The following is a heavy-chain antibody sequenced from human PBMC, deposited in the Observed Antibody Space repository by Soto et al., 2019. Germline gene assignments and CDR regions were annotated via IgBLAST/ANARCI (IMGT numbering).Heavy chain of an antibody. D-gene: IGHD1-1*01. CDR1: GGSVSSGSYY. CDR3: ARGGNWNLAREC. Sequence: QVQLQESGPGLVKPSETLSLSCTVSGGSVSSGSYYWSWIRQPPGKGLEWLGYIYDRGSTNSIPSVQSRVTISIARSKNQCSLKMSAVTAADTAVYYGARGGNWNLARECWGRGTLVTVSS. V-gene: IGHV4-61*01. J-gene: IGHJ4*02. CDR2: IYDRGST.